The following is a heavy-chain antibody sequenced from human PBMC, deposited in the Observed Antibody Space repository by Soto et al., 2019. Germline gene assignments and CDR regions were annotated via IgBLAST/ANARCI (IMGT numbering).Heavy chain of an antibody. V-gene: IGHV1-8*01. J-gene: IGHJ6*03. D-gene: IGHD3-3*01. CDR1: GYTFTSYD. CDR2: MNPNSGNT. CDR3: ARGTDYDFWSGQYYYMDV. Sequence: QVQLVQSGAEVKKPGASVKVSCKASGYTFTSYDINRVRQATGQGLEWMGWMNPNSGNTGYAQKFQGRVTMTRNTSISTAYMELSSLRSEDTAVYYCARGTDYDFWSGQYYYMDVWGKGTTVTVSS.